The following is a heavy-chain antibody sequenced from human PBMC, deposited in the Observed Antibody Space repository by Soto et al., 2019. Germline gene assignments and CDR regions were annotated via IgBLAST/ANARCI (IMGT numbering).Heavy chain of an antibody. CDR3: ARARGYSTNWFDP. CDR2: IYYSGST. CDR1: GGSISSGGYY. D-gene: IGHD5-18*01. Sequence: PSETLSLTCTVSGGSISSGGYYWSWIRQHPGKGLEWIGYIYYSGSTYYNPSLKSRVTISVDTSKNQCSLKLSSVTAADTAVYYGARARGYSTNWFDPWGQGTLVTVSS. J-gene: IGHJ5*02. V-gene: IGHV4-31*03.